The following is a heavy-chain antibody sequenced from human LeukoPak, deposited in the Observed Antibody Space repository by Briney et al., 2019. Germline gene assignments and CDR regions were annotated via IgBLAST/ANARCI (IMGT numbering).Heavy chain of an antibody. CDR1: GGSISSSSYY. CDR2: IYYSGST. CDR3: ARAPYYYDSSGYYYFDY. Sequence: PSETLSLTCTVSGGSISSSSYYWGWIRQPPGKGLEWIGSIYYSGSTYYNPSLKSRVTISVDTSKNQFSLKLSSVTAADTAVYYCARAPYYYDSSGYYYFDYWGQGTLVTVSS. J-gene: IGHJ4*02. D-gene: IGHD3-22*01. V-gene: IGHV4-39*07.